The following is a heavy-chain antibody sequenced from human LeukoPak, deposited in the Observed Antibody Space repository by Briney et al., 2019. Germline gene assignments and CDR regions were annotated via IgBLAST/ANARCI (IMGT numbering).Heavy chain of an antibody. CDR1: GGSITSSSYY. V-gene: IGHV4-39*07. J-gene: IGHJ5*02. Sequence: PSETLSLTCTVSGGSITSSSYYWGWIRQPPGKGPEWIGSIYYTGSTNYNPSLKSRVTISLDTSKNQFSLKLTSVTDTAIYYCASVRGYSSGWYASGFDPWGQGTLVTVSS. CDR2: IYYTGST. CDR3: ASVRGYSSGWYASGFDP. D-gene: IGHD6-19*01.